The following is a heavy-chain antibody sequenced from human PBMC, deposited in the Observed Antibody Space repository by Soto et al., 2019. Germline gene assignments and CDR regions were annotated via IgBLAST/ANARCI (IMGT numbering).Heavy chain of an antibody. J-gene: IGHJ4*02. CDR2: IYYSGST. D-gene: IGHD3-3*01. V-gene: IGHV4-61*01. CDR1: GGSVSSGSYY. Sequence: SETVSLTCTVSGGSVSSGSYYWGWIRQPPGKGLEWIGYIYYSGSTNYNPSLKSRVTISVDTSKNQFSLKLSSVTAADTAVYYCARARITIFGVLIIGFDYGGQGTLVTVSS. CDR3: ARARITIFGVLIIGFDY.